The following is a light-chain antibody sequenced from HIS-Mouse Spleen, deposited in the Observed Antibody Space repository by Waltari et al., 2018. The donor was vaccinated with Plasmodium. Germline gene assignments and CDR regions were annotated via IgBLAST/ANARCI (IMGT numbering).Light chain of an antibody. CDR3: QAWDSSTDYV. Sequence: SYELTQPPSVSVSPGQTASITCSGDKLGDKYACWYQQKPGQSPSLVFYQDSKRPSGIPERFSGSNSGNTATLTISGTRAMDEADYYCQAWDSSTDYVFGTGTKVTVL. CDR1: KLGDKY. CDR2: QDS. V-gene: IGLV3-1*01. J-gene: IGLJ1*01.